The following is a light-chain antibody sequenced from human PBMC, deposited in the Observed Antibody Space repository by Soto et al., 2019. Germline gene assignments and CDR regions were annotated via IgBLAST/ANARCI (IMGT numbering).Light chain of an antibody. Sequence: QSALTQPASVSGSPGQSITISCTGTSSDVGGYNFASWYQQYPGKAPQLVIYDVTNRPSGVSDRFSGFKSANTASLTISGLQAEDEADYYCTSYTSSSTYVFGTGTRSP. CDR3: TSYTSSSTYV. J-gene: IGLJ1*01. CDR2: DVT. V-gene: IGLV2-14*01. CDR1: SSDVGGYNF.